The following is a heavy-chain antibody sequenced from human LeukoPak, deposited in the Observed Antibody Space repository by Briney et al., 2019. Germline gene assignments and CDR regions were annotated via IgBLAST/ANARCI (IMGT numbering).Heavy chain of an antibody. Sequence: GGSLRLSCAVSGFTFSGFWMSWSRQAPGKGLEWMASINSDGSEGYYADVVKGRFTISRDNAKNSLYLQINSLRAEDTAVYYCARSSYSSSSSVWGQGTMVTVSS. CDR3: ARSSYSSSSSV. CDR2: INSDGSEG. CDR1: GFTFSGFW. V-gene: IGHV3-7*03. J-gene: IGHJ3*01. D-gene: IGHD6-6*01.